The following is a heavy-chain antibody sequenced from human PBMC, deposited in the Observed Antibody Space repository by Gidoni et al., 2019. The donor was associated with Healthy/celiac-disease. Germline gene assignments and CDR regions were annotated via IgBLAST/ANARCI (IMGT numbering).Heavy chain of an antibody. J-gene: IGHJ4*02. D-gene: IGHD1-7*01. CDR1: GGSISSSSYY. Sequence: QLQLQESGPGLVKPSETLSLTCTVSGGSISSSSYYWGWIRQPPGKGLEWIGSIYYSGSPYYNPSLKSRVTISVDTSKNQFSLKLSSVTAADTAVYYCARLVELYYFDYWGQGTLVTVSS. CDR3: ARLVELYYFDY. V-gene: IGHV4-39*01. CDR2: IYYSGSP.